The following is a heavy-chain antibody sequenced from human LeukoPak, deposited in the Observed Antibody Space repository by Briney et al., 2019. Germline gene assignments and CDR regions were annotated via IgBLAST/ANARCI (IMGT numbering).Heavy chain of an antibody. D-gene: IGHD3-10*01. V-gene: IGHV4-38-2*02. J-gene: IGHJ5*02. Sequence: SETLSLTCTVSGYSISSGYYWGWIRQPPGKGLEWIGGIYHSGSTYYNPSLKSRVTISVDTSKNQFSLKLSSVTAADTAVYYCARARFGELPYNWFDPWGQGTLVTVSS. CDR1: GYSISSGYY. CDR2: IYHSGST. CDR3: ARARFGELPYNWFDP.